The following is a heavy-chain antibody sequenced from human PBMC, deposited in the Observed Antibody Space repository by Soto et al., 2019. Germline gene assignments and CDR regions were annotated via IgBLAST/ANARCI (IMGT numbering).Heavy chain of an antibody. CDR2: IYPGDSDT. CDR1: GYSFTSYW. D-gene: IGHD3-10*01. CDR3: ASQLLWFGELSKALNWFDP. Sequence: PGESLKISCKGSGYSFTSYWIGWVRQMPGKGLEWMGIIYPGDSDTRYSPSFQGQVTISADKSISTAYLQWSSLKASDTAMYYCASQLLWFGELSKALNWFDPCGQGTLVTVSS. V-gene: IGHV5-51*01. J-gene: IGHJ5*02.